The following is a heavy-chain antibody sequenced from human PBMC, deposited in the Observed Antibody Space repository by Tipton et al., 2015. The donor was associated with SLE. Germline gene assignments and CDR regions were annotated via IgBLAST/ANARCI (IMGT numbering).Heavy chain of an antibody. Sequence: GSLRLSCAASGFTFSSYGMHWVRQAPGKGLEWVSYISPSNSTKYYADSVKGRFTISRDNAKNSLYLQMNSLRAEDTAVYYCARDSGIMDVWGKGTTVTVSS. CDR3: ARDSGIMDV. CDR2: ISPSNSTK. D-gene: IGHD3-10*01. CDR1: GFTFSSYG. V-gene: IGHV3-48*04. J-gene: IGHJ6*03.